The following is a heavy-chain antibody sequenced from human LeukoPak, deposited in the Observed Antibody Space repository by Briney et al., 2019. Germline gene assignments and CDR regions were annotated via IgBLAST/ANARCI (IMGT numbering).Heavy chain of an antibody. D-gene: IGHD2-15*01. CDR3: ARGGTW. CDR2: IWYDGSNK. CDR1: GFTFSNYA. V-gene: IGHV3-33*01. J-gene: IGHJ4*02. Sequence: PGRSLRLSCAASGFTFSNYAMHWVRQAPGKGLEWVAVIWYDGSNKYYADSVEGRFTISRDNFKNTLYLEMNSLRAEDTAVYYCARGGTWWGQGTLVTVSS.